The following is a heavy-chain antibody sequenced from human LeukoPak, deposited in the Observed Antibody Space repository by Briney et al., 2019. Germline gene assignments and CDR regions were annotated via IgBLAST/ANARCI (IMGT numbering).Heavy chain of an antibody. CDR1: GFTFSSYG. V-gene: IGHV3-30*18. D-gene: IGHD3-3*01. Sequence: GGSPRLSCAASGFTFSSYGMHWVRQAPGKGLEWVAVISYDGSNKYYADSVKGRFTISRDNSKNTLYLQMNSLRAEDTAVYYCAKDSDFWSGYSDYWGQGTLVTVSS. CDR3: AKDSDFWSGYSDY. CDR2: ISYDGSNK. J-gene: IGHJ4*02.